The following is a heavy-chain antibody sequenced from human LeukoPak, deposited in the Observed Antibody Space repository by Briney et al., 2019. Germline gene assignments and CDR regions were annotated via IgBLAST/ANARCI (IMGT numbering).Heavy chain of an antibody. J-gene: IGHJ4*02. V-gene: IGHV1-18*01. CDR1: GYTFTSYG. Sequence: ASVKVSCKASGYTFTSYGISWVRQAPGQGLERMGWISAYNGNTNYAQKLQGRVTMTTDTSTSTAYMELRSLRSDDTAVYYCARGPYTIFGVVISPFDYWGQGTLVTVSS. D-gene: IGHD3-3*01. CDR2: ISAYNGNT. CDR3: ARGPYTIFGVVISPFDY.